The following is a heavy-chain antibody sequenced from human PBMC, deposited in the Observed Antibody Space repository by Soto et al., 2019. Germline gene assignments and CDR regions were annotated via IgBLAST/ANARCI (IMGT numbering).Heavy chain of an antibody. V-gene: IGHV4-39*01. CDR1: GGSISSSSYY. Sequence: QLQLQESGPGLVKPSATLSLTCTVSGGSISSSSYYWGWIRQPPGTGLEWIGSIYYSGSTYYNPSLKSRVTISVDTSKNQFSLKLSSVTAADTAVYYCAGIPAAIGVGWFDPWGQGSMVTVSS. CDR2: IYYSGST. D-gene: IGHD2-2*02. J-gene: IGHJ5*02. CDR3: AGIPAAIGVGWFDP.